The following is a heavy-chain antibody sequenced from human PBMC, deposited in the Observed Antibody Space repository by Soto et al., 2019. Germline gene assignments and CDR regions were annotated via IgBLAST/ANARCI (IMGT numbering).Heavy chain of an antibody. J-gene: IGHJ4*02. CDR1: GGSISSGGYY. D-gene: IGHD3-3*01. V-gene: IGHV4-31*03. CDR2: IYYSGST. Sequence: PSETLSLTCTVSGGSISSGGYYWSWIRQHPGKGLEWIGYIYYSGSTYYNPSLKSRVTISVDTSKNQFSLKLSSVTAADTAVYYCARAPIPYYDFWCGYYFDYWGQGTLVTVSS. CDR3: ARAPIPYYDFWCGYYFDY.